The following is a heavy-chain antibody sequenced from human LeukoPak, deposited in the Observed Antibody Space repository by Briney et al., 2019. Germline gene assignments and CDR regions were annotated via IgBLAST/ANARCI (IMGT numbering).Heavy chain of an antibody. D-gene: IGHD3/OR15-3a*01. V-gene: IGHV4-34*12. Sequence: PSETLSLTCAVYGGSFSGYYWSWIRQPPGKGLEWIGYIFHSGSTIYNPSLKSRFTMSVDPSKNQFSLKLSSVTAADTAVYYCGRFFWTTSKRLDYWGQGTVVTVSS. CDR1: GGSFSGYY. CDR3: GRFFWTTSKRLDY. CDR2: IFHSGST. J-gene: IGHJ4*02.